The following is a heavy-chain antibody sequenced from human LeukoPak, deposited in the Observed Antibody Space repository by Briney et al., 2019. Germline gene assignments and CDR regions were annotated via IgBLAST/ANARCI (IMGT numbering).Heavy chain of an antibody. CDR1: GYTFTSNY. Sequence: ASVKVSCKAFGYTFTSNYMHWVRQAPGQGPEWMGVISPSGGSTTYAQRFQGRVTLTRDMSTSTVYMELSSLRSEDTAVYYCARGDGSWFDYYYYYMDVWGKGTTVTVSS. J-gene: IGHJ6*03. D-gene: IGHD6-13*01. CDR2: ISPSGGST. CDR3: ARGDGSWFDYYYYYMDV. V-gene: IGHV1-46*01.